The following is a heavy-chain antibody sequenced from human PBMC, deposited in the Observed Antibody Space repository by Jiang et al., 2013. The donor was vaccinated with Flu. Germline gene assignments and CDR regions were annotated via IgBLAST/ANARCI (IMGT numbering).Heavy chain of an antibody. CDR1: GGSISSSNW. D-gene: IGHD2-2*01. CDR3: ARDREAVVAARPEYNWFDP. Sequence: YGPGLVKPSGTLSLTCAVSGGSISSSNWWSWVRQPPGKGLEWIGEIYHSGSTNYNPSLKSRVTISVDKSKNQFSLKLSSVTAADTAVYYCARDREAVVAARPEYNWFDPWGQGTLVTVSS. CDR2: IYHSGST. V-gene: IGHV4-4*02. J-gene: IGHJ5*02.